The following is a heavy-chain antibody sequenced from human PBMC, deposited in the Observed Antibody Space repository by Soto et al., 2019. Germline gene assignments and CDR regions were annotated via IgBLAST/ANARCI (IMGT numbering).Heavy chain of an antibody. J-gene: IGHJ6*02. Sequence: GGSLRLSCAASGFTFSSHDMHWVRQATGKVLEWVSAIGTAGDTYYPGSVKGRFTISRENAKNSLYLQMNSLRAGDTAVYYCARERAVAVAGIGGMDVWGQGXTVTVYS. V-gene: IGHV3-13*01. CDR3: ARERAVAVAGIGGMDV. CDR2: IGTAGDT. CDR1: GFTFSSHD. D-gene: IGHD6-19*01.